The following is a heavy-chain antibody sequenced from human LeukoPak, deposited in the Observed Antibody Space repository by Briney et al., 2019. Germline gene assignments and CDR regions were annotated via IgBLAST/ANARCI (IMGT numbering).Heavy chain of an antibody. CDR2: IYYSGNT. Sequence: PSETLSLTCIVSGGSISSSSYYWGWIRQPPGKGLEWIGNIYYSGNTYYNPSLKRRVTISVDTSKKQVSLRLTSVTAADTAVYYCARGGYHYDTSGYLLDSWGQGTLVTISS. V-gene: IGHV4-39*01. J-gene: IGHJ4*02. CDR1: GGSISSSSYY. CDR3: ARGGYHYDTSGYLLDS. D-gene: IGHD3-22*01.